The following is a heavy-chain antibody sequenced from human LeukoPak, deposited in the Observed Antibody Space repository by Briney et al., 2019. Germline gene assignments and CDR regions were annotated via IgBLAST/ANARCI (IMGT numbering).Heavy chain of an antibody. CDR1: GFSFSDAW. D-gene: IGHD3-10*01. CDR3: TTYGSGRKFDY. V-gene: IGHV3-15*04. J-gene: IGHJ4*02. CDR2: IESKTDGGTT. Sequence: MTGGSHRLSCAVSGFSFSDAWMSWVRQTPGKGLEWVGRIESKTDGGTTDYAALVKGRFTISRDDSTNTLYLQMNSLKSEDTAVYYCTTYGSGRKFDYWGQGVLVTVSS.